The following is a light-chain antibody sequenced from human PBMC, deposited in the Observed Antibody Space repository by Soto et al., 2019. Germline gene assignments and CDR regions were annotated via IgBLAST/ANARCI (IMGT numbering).Light chain of an antibody. CDR1: QTIGSW. CDR3: QQYNSYEWT. J-gene: IGKJ1*01. V-gene: IGKV1-5*03. Sequence: DIQMTQSPSTLSASVGDRVTITCRASQTIGSWLAWYQQKPGKAPKVLIYKASSLEKGVPSRFSGSGSGTEFTLTISSLQPDDFATYYCQQYNSYEWTFGQGTKVEVK. CDR2: KAS.